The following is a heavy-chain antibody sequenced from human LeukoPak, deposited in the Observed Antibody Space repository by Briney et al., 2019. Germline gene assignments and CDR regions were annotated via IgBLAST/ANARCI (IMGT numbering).Heavy chain of an antibody. D-gene: IGHD6-19*01. CDR3: ARADGYSSGWYFDH. V-gene: IGHV4-59*01. CDR2: IYYSGST. CDR1: GGSISSYY. J-gene: IGHJ4*02. Sequence: ASETLSLTCTVSGGSISSYYWNWIRQPPGKGLEWIGYIYYSGSTNYNPSLKSRVTISLDTSKNQFSLKLSAVTAADTAVYYCARADGYSSGWYFDHWGQGTLVTVSS.